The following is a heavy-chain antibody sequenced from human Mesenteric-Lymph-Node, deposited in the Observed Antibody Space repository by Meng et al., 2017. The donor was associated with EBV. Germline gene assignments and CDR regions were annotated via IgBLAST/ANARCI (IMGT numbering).Heavy chain of an antibody. CDR3: ATFNSGSYKYYFDH. Sequence: QLQLQESGPRLVKPSVTLSLTCGVSGGSLSSGHWWSWVRQPPGKGLEWIGEHGGTRNYNPSLRSRVTISLDYSKNQFSLTLRSVTAADTAVYYCATFNSGSYKYYFDHWGRGILVTVSS. V-gene: IGHV4-4*02. D-gene: IGHD6-19*01. CDR1: GGSLSSGHW. J-gene: IGHJ4*02. CDR2: HGGTR.